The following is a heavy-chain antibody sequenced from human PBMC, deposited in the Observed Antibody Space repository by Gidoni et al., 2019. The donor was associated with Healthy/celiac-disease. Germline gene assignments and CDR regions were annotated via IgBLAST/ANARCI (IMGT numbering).Heavy chain of an antibody. CDR3: AKTLGILYYYGMDV. Sequence: EVQLLESGGGLVQPGGSLRLSCAASAFTFSSYAMSRVRQAPGKGLEWVSAISGSGGSTYYADSVKGRFTISRDNSKNTLYLQMNSLRAEDTAVYYCAKTLGILYYYGMDVWGQGTTVTVSS. D-gene: IGHD7-27*01. CDR1: AFTFSSYA. V-gene: IGHV3-23*01. CDR2: ISGSGGST. J-gene: IGHJ6*02.